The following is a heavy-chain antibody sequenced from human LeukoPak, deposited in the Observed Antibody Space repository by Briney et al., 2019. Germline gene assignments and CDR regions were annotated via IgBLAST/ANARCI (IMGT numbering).Heavy chain of an antibody. D-gene: IGHD2-8*01. CDR1: GFTFSSYS. CDR2: VSSSSSYI. J-gene: IGHJ3*02. CDR3: ARDLTEDIVLMVDAIRAFDI. V-gene: IGHV3-21*01. Sequence: GGSLRLSCAASGFTFSSYSMNWVRQAPGKGLEWVSSVSSSSSYIYYADSVKGRFTISRDNAKNSLYLQMNSLRAEDTAVYYCARDLTEDIVLMVDAIRAFDIWGQGTMVTVSS.